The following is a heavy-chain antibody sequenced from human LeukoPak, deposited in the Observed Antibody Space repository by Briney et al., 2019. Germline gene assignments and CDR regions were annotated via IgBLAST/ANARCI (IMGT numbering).Heavy chain of an antibody. CDR2: INPSVGST. V-gene: IGHV1-46*04. CDR1: GYTFTSYY. D-gene: IGHD3-16*01. J-gene: IGHJ4*02. Sequence: GASVKVSCKASGYTFTSYYMHWVRQAPGQGLEWVGIINPSVGSTSYAPKLQGRVTMTRDTPTNTVYMELSSLRSEDTAVYYCARAPANYGIDDYWGQGTLVTVSS. CDR3: ARAPANYGIDDY.